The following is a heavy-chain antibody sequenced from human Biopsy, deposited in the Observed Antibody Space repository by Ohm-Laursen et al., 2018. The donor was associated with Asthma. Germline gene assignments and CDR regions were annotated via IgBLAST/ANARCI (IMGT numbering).Heavy chain of an antibody. V-gene: IGHV4-39*02. Sequence: TLSLTCIVSGDAMSTSGSYWGWIRQSPGKGLEWIGSIYYSGRTYYNPSLESRVTISAATSKNHFSLKVPSVTAADTAVYYCARAVSSSSYWYFDLWGRGDLVTVSS. J-gene: IGHJ2*01. D-gene: IGHD6-6*01. CDR3: ARAVSSSSYWYFDL. CDR2: IYYSGRT. CDR1: GDAMSTSGSY.